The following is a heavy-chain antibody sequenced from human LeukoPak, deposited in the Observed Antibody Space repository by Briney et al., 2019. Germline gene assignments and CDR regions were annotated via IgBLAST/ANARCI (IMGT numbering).Heavy chain of an antibody. D-gene: IGHD3-10*01. V-gene: IGHV3-48*04. Sequence: PGGSLRLSCAASGFTFSSYSMNWVRQAPGKGLEWVSYISSTGTTIYYADSVKGRFTISRDNAKNSLYLQMNSLRAEDTAVYYCARDIRGLVSCFDYWGQGTLVTVSS. CDR2: ISSTGTTI. CDR1: GFTFSSYS. J-gene: IGHJ4*02. CDR3: ARDIRGLVSCFDY.